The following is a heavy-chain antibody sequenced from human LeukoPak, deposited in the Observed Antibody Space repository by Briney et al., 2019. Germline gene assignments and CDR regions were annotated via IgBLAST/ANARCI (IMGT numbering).Heavy chain of an antibody. Sequence: KSRGSLRLSCAASGFTFSSYTMNWVRQAPGKGLEWVSSISSSSSSIYYADSVKGRFTISRDNAKNSLYLQMNSLRAEDTAVYYCARRHIAVAGGGWFDPWGQGTLVTVSS. J-gene: IGHJ5*02. CDR2: ISSSSSSI. D-gene: IGHD6-19*01. CDR1: GFTFSSYT. V-gene: IGHV3-21*01. CDR3: ARRHIAVAGGGWFDP.